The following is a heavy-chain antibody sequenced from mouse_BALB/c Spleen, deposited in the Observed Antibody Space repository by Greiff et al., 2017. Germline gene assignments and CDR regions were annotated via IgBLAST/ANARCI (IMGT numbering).Heavy chain of an antibody. V-gene: IGHV1S22*01. J-gene: IGHJ3*01. CDR3: TREYGNAWFAY. CDR1: GYTFTSYW. Sequence: KQPGSELVRPGASVKLSCKASGYTFTSYWMHWVKQRPGQGLEWIGNIYPGSGSTNYDEKFKSKATLTVDTSSSTAYMQLSSLTSEDSAVYYCTREYGNAWFAYWGQGTLVTVSA. D-gene: IGHD2-10*02. CDR2: IYPGSGST.